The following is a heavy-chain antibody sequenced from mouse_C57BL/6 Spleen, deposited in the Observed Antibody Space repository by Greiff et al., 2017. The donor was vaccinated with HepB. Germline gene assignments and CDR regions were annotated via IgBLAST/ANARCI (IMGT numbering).Heavy chain of an antibody. CDR2: IYPRSGNT. CDR1: GYTFTSYG. Sequence: QVQLKQSGAELARPGASVKLSCKASGYTFTSYGISWVKQRTGQGLEWIGEIYPRSGNTYYNEKFKGKATLTADKSSSTAYMELRSLTSEDSAVYFCARWDYDWFAYWGQGTLVTVSA. CDR3: ARWDYDWFAY. D-gene: IGHD2-4*01. V-gene: IGHV1-81*01. J-gene: IGHJ3*01.